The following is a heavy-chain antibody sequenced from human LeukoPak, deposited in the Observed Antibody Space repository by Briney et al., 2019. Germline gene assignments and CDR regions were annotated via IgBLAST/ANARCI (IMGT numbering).Heavy chain of an antibody. Sequence: SETLSLTCTVSGGSISSYYWSWIRQPPGKGLEWIGYIYYSGNTNYNPSLKSRVIISLDTSKNQFSLKLSSVTAADTAVYYCARTLSRWDPFDYWGQGTLVTVSS. CDR2: IYYSGNT. V-gene: IGHV4-59*01. CDR3: ARTLSRWDPFDY. J-gene: IGHJ4*02. CDR1: GGSISSYY. D-gene: IGHD1-26*01.